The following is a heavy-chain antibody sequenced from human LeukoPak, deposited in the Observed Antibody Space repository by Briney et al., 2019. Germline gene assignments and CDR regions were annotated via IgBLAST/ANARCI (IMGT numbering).Heavy chain of an antibody. D-gene: IGHD5/OR15-5a*01. CDR3: TPVVGDMVFTNAY. CDR1: GFTFSDYY. CDR2: ISSSGTTI. J-gene: IGHJ4*02. Sequence: PGGSLRLSCAASGFTFSDYYMSWIRQAPGKGLEWVSYISSSGTTIYYADSVKGRFTISRDNAKNSLYLQMNSLRVEDTAVYYCTPVVGDMVFTNAYWGQGTLVTVSS. V-gene: IGHV3-11*01.